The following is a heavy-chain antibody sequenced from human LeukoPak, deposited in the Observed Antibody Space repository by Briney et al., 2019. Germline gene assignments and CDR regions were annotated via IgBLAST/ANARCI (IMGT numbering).Heavy chain of an antibody. Sequence: SETLSLTCTVSGGSISSGGYYWSWIRQHPGKGLEWIGYIYYSGSTYYNPSLKSRVTISVDTSKNQFSLKPSSVTAADTAVYYCARGVTMVRGPDDAFDIWGQGTMVTVSS. CDR3: ARGVTMVRGPDDAFDI. V-gene: IGHV4-31*03. CDR1: GGSISSGGYY. J-gene: IGHJ3*02. CDR2: IYYSGST. D-gene: IGHD3-10*01.